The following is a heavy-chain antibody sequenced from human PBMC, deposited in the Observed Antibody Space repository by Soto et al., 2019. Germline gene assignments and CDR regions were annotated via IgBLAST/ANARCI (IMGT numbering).Heavy chain of an antibody. J-gene: IGHJ3*02. D-gene: IGHD3-22*01. V-gene: IGHV3-30-3*01. CDR2: ISYDGSNK. CDR1: GFTFSSYA. Sequence: QVQLVESGGGVVQPGRSLRLSCAASGFTFSSYAMHWVRQAPGKGLEWVAVISYDGSNKYYADSVKGRFTISRDNSKNTLYLQMNSLRAEDTAVYYCARGQGYDSSGYYWASAFDIWGQGTMVTVSS. CDR3: ARGQGYDSSGYYWASAFDI.